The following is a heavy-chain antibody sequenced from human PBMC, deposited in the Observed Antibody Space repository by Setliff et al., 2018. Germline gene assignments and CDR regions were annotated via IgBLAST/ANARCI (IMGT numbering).Heavy chain of an antibody. V-gene: IGHV4-34*01. CDR2: INHSGST. J-gene: IGHJ4*02. D-gene: IGHD1-20*01. CDR3: ARGRNIKLRLLDS. CDR1: GGTFSYYY. Sequence: SETLSLTCAASGGTFSYYYWTWIRQPPGKGLEWIGEINHSGSTSYNPSLESRVTISIDTSKNQFSLNLRYVTAADTGLYYCARGRNIKLRLLDSWGQGTPVTVSS.